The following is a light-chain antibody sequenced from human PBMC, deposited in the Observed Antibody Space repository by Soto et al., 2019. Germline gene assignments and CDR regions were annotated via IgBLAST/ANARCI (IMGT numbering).Light chain of an antibody. CDR2: EVN. CDR1: SSDVGHYNY. Sequence: QSVLAQPASVSVSPGQSLTISCTGTSSDVGHYNYVSWYQQYPGKAPKLMIYEVNNRPSGVSNRFSGSKSGNTASLAISGLQPEDEADYYCSSYTRNSTYVFGTGTKVTVL. CDR3: SSYTRNSTYV. V-gene: IGLV2-14*01. J-gene: IGLJ1*01.